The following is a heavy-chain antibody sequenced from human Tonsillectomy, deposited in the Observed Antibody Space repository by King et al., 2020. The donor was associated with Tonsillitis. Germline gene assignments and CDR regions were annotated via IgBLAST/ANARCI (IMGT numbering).Heavy chain of an antibody. CDR1: GGTFSSYA. J-gene: IGHJ5*02. Sequence: QLVQSGAEVKKPGSSVKVSCKASGGTFSSYAINWVRQAPGQGLEWMGWIIPILGIADYAQKFQGRVTIIADISTSTAYMELSSLRSEDTAVYYCARDAIAVAGTVSWGQGTLVTVSS. CDR3: ARDAIAVAGTVS. CDR2: IIPILGIA. D-gene: IGHD6-19*01. V-gene: IGHV1-69*04.